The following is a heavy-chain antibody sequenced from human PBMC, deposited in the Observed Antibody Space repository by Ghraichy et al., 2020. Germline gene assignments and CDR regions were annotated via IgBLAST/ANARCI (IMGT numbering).Heavy chain of an antibody. Sequence: SETLSLTCTVSGGSISSYYWSWLRQPPGKGLEWIGNIDFSGGSKYSPSLTSRVTISVDTSKNQFSLKLDSVTAADTAVYYCARAMRFHWYFDLWGRGPLVTVSS. V-gene: IGHV4-59*01. CDR3: ARAMRFHWYFDL. CDR2: IDFSGGS. CDR1: GGSISSYY. J-gene: IGHJ2*01.